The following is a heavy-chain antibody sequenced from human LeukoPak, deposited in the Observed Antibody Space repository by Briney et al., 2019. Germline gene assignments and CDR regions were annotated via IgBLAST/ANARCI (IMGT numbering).Heavy chain of an antibody. V-gene: IGHV1-2*02. CDR1: GYTFTGYY. Sequence: ASVKVSCKASGYTFTGYYMHWVRQAPGQGLEWMGWINPNSGGTNYAQKFQGRVTMTRDTSISTAYKELSRLRSDDTAVYYCARGGYCGGDCYEGDAFDIWGQGTMVTVSS. D-gene: IGHD2-21*02. CDR2: INPNSGGT. J-gene: IGHJ3*02. CDR3: ARGGYCGGDCYEGDAFDI.